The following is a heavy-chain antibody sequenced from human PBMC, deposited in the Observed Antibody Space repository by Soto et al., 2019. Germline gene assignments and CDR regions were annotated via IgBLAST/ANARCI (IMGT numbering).Heavy chain of an antibody. CDR1: GGSFSGYY. Sequence: SETLSLTCAVYGGSFSGYYWSWIRQPPGKGLEWIGNIYYSENTNYNPSLKSRVTISVDTSKNQFSLRLTSVTAADTAVYYCATHPPYGPLDHWGQGTLVTVS. D-gene: IGHD4-17*01. J-gene: IGHJ4*02. CDR2: IYYSENT. V-gene: IGHV4-34*01. CDR3: ATHPPYGPLDH.